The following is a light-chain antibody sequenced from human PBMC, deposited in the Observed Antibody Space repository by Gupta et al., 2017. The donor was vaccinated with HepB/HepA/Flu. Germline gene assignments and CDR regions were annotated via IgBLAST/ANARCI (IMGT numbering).Light chain of an antibody. CDR2: AAS. Sequence: DIQMTQSPSSLSASVGDRVTITCRASQSISTYLNWYQQKPGKAPDLLIYAASSLQRGVPSRFSGSGSGTDFTLTISSRQPEDFAAYYCQHSDNTPPYTFGQGTKLEIK. J-gene: IGKJ2*01. CDR1: QSISTY. V-gene: IGKV1-39*01. CDR3: QHSDNTPPYT.